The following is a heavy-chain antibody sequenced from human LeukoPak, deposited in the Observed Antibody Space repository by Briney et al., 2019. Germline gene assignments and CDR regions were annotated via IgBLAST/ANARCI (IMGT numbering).Heavy chain of an antibody. V-gene: IGHV4-59*01. J-gene: IGHJ4*02. CDR1: GGSISSYY. CDR3: ARGDIHSGSRYDY. CDR2: IYYSGST. D-gene: IGHD3-10*01. Sequence: SETLSLTCTVSGGSISSYYWSWIRQPPGRGLEWIGYIYYSGSTNHNPSLKSRVTISVDTSKNQFSLKLSSVTAADTAVYYCARGDIHSGSRYDYWGQGTLVTVSS.